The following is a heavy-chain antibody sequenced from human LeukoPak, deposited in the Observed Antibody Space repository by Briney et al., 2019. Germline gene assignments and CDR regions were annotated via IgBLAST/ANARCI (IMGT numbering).Heavy chain of an antibody. J-gene: IGHJ4*02. Sequence: ASVKDSCKASGYTFTGYYMHWVRQAPGQGLEWMGWINPNTGGTNYAQKFQGRVTMTRDTSISTAYMELSRLRSDDTAVYYCARVNAARFGDFDYWGQGTLVTVSS. CDR2: INPNTGGT. V-gene: IGHV1-2*02. D-gene: IGHD3-10*01. CDR3: ARVNAARFGDFDY. CDR1: GYTFTGYY.